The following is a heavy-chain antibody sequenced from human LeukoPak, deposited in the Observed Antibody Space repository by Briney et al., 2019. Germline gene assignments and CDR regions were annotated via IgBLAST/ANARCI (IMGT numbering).Heavy chain of an antibody. J-gene: IGHJ4*02. Sequence: PGGSLRLSCVASGFPLTNSWMTWIRQAPEKGLEWVADIKLDGSEEYVDSVKGRFTISRDNAKNSVFLQMKSLTVEDTALYYCAKHRWFHFDSWGQGTLVTVSS. CDR2: IKLDGSEE. V-gene: IGHV3-7*01. D-gene: IGHD3-16*02. CDR1: GFPLTNSW. CDR3: AKHRWFHFDS.